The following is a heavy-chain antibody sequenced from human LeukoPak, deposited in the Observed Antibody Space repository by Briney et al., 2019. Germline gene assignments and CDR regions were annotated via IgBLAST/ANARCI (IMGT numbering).Heavy chain of an antibody. V-gene: IGHV1-69*13. CDR1: GGTFSSYA. CDR3: ARHNGIAAAGTISMGEFDP. J-gene: IGHJ5*02. CDR2: IIPIFGTA. Sequence: SVKVSCKASGGTFSSYAISWVRQAPGQGLEWMGGIIPIFGTANYAQKFQGRVTITADESTSTAYMELSSLRSEDTAVYYCARHNGIAAAGTISMGEFDPWGQGTLVTVSS. D-gene: IGHD6-13*01.